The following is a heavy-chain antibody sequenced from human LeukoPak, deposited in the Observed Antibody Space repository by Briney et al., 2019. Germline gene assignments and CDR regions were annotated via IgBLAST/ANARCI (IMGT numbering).Heavy chain of an antibody. Sequence: GRSLRLSCEASGFTFRSYGMHWVRQAPGKGLKWVAVIWSDGNTKYYADSVEGRFNISRDNSKNTLFLQMDSLRVEDTAVYFCAKQRRFREYFFDYWGQGTLVTVSS. V-gene: IGHV3-33*06. CDR2: IWSDGNTK. CDR1: GFTFRSYG. CDR3: AKQRRFREYFFDY. J-gene: IGHJ4*02. D-gene: IGHD2/OR15-2a*01.